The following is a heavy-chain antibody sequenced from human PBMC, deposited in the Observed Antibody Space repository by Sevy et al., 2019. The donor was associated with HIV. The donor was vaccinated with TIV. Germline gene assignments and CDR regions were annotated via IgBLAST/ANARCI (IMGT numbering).Heavy chain of an antibody. CDR3: TRGYYYDSSGYSDY. J-gene: IGHJ4*02. CDR2: IRSKDYGGET. Sequence: GGSLRLSCTGSGFTFGDYAMSWFRQAPGMGLEWVGFIRSKDYGGETEYAASVKGSFTISREDSKSIPDLKMNSLKTEDTAVYYCTRGYYYDSSGYSDYWGQGTLVTVSS. V-gene: IGHV3-49*03. CDR1: GFTFGDYA. D-gene: IGHD3-22*01.